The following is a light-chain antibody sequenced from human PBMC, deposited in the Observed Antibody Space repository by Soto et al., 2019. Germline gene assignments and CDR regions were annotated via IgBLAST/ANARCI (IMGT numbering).Light chain of an antibody. V-gene: IGKV1-5*01. Sequence: IQMTNSPSTLSASVLDGVTIACRSSQSISSWLAWYQQKPGKAPKLLIYDASNLETGVPSRFSGSGSGTDFTFTISSLQPEDIATYYCQQYSHLITFGQGTRLEIK. CDR2: DAS. CDR3: QQYSHLIT. J-gene: IGKJ5*01. CDR1: QSISSW.